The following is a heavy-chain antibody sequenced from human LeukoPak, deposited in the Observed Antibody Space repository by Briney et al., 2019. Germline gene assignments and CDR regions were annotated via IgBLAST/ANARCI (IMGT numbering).Heavy chain of an antibody. CDR3: ATGNYYDSRGYYTFGH. Sequence: GGSLRLSRAASGFTFSRYWMHWVRQAPGKGLVWVSRINGDGSTTSYADSVKGGFTISKDNAKNTLYLQMNSLRAEDTAVYYCATGNYYDSRGYYTFGHWGQGTLVTVSS. CDR2: INGDGSTT. V-gene: IGHV3-74*01. J-gene: IGHJ1*01. CDR1: GFTFSRYW. D-gene: IGHD3-22*01.